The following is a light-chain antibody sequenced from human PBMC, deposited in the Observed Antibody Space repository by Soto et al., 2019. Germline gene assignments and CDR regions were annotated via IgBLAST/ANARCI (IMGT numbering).Light chain of an antibody. CDR3: HQYNSYSVT. Sequence: DIQMTQSPSTLSASVGDRVTITCRASQSISSWLAWYQQKPGKAPKLLIYKASSLERGVPSRFSGSGSGTEFTLTISNLQPDDFATYYCHQYNSYSVTFGGGTKVEIK. J-gene: IGKJ4*01. CDR2: KAS. CDR1: QSISSW. V-gene: IGKV1-5*03.